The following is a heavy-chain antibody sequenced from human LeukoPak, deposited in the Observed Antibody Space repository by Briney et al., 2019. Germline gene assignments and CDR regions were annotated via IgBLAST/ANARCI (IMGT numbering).Heavy chain of an antibody. CDR3: ASPGYDNSGYDY. Sequence: GGSLRLSCAASGFTFSDYYMSWIRQAPGEGLEWVSYISSSGTTIYYADSVKGRFTISRDNAKNSVYLQMNSLRAEDTAVYYCASPGYDNSGYDYWGQGTLVTVSS. J-gene: IGHJ4*02. CDR1: GFTFSDYY. CDR2: ISSSGTTI. D-gene: IGHD3-22*01. V-gene: IGHV3-11*04.